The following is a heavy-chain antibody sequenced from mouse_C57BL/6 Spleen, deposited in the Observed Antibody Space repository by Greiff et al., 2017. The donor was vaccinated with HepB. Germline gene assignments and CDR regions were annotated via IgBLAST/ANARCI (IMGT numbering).Heavy chain of an antibody. CDR3: AREAFTY. CDR1: GFTFSSYA. V-gene: IGHV5-4*01. CDR2: ISDGGSYT. Sequence: EVHLVESGGGLVKPGGSLKLSCAASGFTFSSYAMSWVRQTPEKRLEWVATISDGGSYTYYPDNVKGRFTISRDNAKNNLYLQMSHLKSEDTAMYYCAREAFTYWGQGTLVTVSA. J-gene: IGHJ3*01.